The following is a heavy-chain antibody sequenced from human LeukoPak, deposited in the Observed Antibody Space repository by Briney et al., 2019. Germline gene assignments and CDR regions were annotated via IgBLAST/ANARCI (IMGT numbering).Heavy chain of an antibody. CDR3: ARRERDGYNQNWFDP. V-gene: IGHV4-59*08. D-gene: IGHD5-24*01. Sequence: SETLSLTCTVSGGSINSYYWSWIRQPPGKGLEWIGYIYYSGSTNYNPSLKSRVTISVDTSKNQFSLKLSSVTAADTAVYYCARRERDGYNQNWFDPWGQGTLVTVSS. CDR1: GGSINSYY. CDR2: IYYSGST. J-gene: IGHJ5*02.